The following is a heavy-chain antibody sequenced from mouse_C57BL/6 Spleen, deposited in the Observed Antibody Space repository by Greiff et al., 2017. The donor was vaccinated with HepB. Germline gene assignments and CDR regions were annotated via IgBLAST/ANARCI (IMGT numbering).Heavy chain of an antibody. Sequence: VKLMESGAELARPGASVKLSCKASGYTFTSYGISWVKQRTGQGLEWIGEIYPRSGNTYYNEKFKGKATLTADKSSSTAYMELRSLTSEDSAVYFCARSDYYAMDYWGQGTSVTVSS. J-gene: IGHJ4*01. V-gene: IGHV1-81*01. CDR3: ARSDYYAMDY. CDR2: IYPRSGNT. CDR1: GYTFTSYG.